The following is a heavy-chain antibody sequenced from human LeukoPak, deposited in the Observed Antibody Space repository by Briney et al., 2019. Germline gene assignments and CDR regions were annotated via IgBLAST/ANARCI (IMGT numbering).Heavy chain of an antibody. D-gene: IGHD6-19*01. CDR2: IYTSGST. CDR3: ARDPVYSSGWYSDDY. V-gene: IGHV4-4*07. Sequence: SETLSLTCTVSGGSISSYYWSWLRQPAGKGLEWIGRIYTSGSTNYNPSLKSRVTMSVDTSKNQFSLKLSSVTAADTAAYYCARDPVYSSGWYSDDYWGQGTLVTVSS. CDR1: GGSISSYY. J-gene: IGHJ4*02.